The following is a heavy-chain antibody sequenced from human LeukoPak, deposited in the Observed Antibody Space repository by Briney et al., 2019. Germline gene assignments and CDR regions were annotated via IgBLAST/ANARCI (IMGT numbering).Heavy chain of an antibody. D-gene: IGHD6-13*01. CDR2: IDPSDSYS. CDR3: ARHESGSSWLNG. V-gene: IGHV5-10-1*01. J-gene: IGHJ4*01. Sequence: GESLKIPCKGSGYSFTSYWIGWVRQMPGKGLEWMGRIDPSDSYSDYSPSFQGHVTISADKSITTAYLQWSSLKASDTAMYYCARHESGSSWLNGWGKGTRVTVSS. CDR1: GYSFTSYW.